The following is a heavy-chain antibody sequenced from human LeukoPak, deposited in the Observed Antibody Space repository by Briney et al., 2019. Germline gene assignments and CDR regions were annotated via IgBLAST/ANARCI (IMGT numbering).Heavy chain of an antibody. J-gene: IGHJ4*02. D-gene: IGHD2-15*01. CDR2: INPNSGCT. CDR1: GYTFTGYY. CDR3: ARGVVVAATLLFDY. Sequence: ASVKVSCQASGYTFTGYYMHLVRQAPGQGLEWVGWINPNSGCTNYAQKFQGRVTMTRDTSISTAYMELSRLRSDDTAVYYCARGVVVAATLLFDYWGQGTLVTVSS. V-gene: IGHV1-2*02.